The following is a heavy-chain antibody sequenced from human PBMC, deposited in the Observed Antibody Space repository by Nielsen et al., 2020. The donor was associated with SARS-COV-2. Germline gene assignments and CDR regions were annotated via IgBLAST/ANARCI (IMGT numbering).Heavy chain of an antibody. J-gene: IGHJ6*02. CDR1: GYTFTSYD. D-gene: IGHD1-7*01. CDR2: MNPNSGNT. Sequence: ASVKVFCKASGYTFTSYDINWVRQATGQGLEWMGWMNPNSGNTGYAQKFQGRVTIIADKSTNTVNMELSSLRSEDTAVYYCARVELELPEYYYGMDVWGQGTTVTVSS. CDR3: ARVELELPEYYYGMDV. V-gene: IGHV1-8*01.